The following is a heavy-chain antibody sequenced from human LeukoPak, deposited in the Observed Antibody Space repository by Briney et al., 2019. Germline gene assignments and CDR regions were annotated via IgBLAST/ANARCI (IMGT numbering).Heavy chain of an antibody. V-gene: IGHV3-48*03. D-gene: IGHD3-10*01. CDR2: ISSSGSTI. J-gene: IGHJ6*02. CDR3: ARDMVVRGVIISYGMDV. CDR1: GFTFSSYE. Sequence: GGSLRLSCAASGFTFSSYEMNWVRQAPGKGLEWVSYISSSGSTIYYADSVKGRFTISRDNAKNSLYLQMNSLRAEDTAVYYCARDMVVRGVIISYGMDVWGRGTSVTVSS.